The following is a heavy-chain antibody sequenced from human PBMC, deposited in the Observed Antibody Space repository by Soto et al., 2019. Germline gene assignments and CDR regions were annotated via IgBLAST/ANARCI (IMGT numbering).Heavy chain of an antibody. CDR2: IDDSGST. D-gene: IGHD4-17*01. V-gene: IGHV4-30-4*01. J-gene: IGHJ4*02. Sequence: QVQPQESGPGLAKPSQTLSLTCTVSGDSISSDNYYWTWIRPPPGKGLEWLGYIDDSGSTYYNASLTSRVNISVDTAKIQFSLKLTTVTSPDTAVYYCARVRWYGVYSDYWGQGTLATVSS. CDR3: ARVRWYGVYSDY. CDR1: GDSISSDNYY.